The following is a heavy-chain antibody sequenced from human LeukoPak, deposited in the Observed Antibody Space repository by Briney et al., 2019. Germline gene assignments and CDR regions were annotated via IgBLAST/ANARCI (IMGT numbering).Heavy chain of an antibody. J-gene: IGHJ5*02. V-gene: IGHV4-30-4*01. CDR1: GGSISSGDYY. Sequence: SETLSLTCTVSGGSISSGDYYWSWIRPPPGQGLEWIGYIYYSGSTYYNPSLKSRVTISVDTSKNQFSLKLSSVTAADTAVYYCARVLKLSNGFDPWGQGTLVTVSS. D-gene: IGHD5-24*01. CDR3: ARVLKLSNGFDP. CDR2: IYYSGST.